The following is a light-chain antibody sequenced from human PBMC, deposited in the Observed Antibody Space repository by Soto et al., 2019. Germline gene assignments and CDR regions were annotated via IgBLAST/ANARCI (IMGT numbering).Light chain of an antibody. CDR3: QEYNSHSRYT. J-gene: IGKJ2*01. V-gene: IGKV1-5*03. CDR2: TAC. CDR1: QSISSW. Sequence: DIQMTQSPSTLSASVGDRVTITCRASQSISSWLAWYQQKPGKAPKLLIYTACSLESGVPSRFSGSGSGTELTLTISSLQPDDFATYYCQEYNSHSRYTFGQGTKLQIK.